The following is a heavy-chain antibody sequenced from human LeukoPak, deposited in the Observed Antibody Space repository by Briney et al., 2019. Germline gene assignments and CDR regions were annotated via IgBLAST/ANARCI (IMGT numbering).Heavy chain of an antibody. Sequence: GGSLRLSCAGSGFSISNYGMNWVRQAPGKGLVWVSHINSDGSSTTYAESVKGRFTISRDNARNTLYLQMNSLRAEDTAVYYCARDDVVSGTGLGDYWGQGTLVTVSS. CDR2: INSDGSST. CDR3: ARDDVVSGTGLGDY. CDR1: GFSISNYG. J-gene: IGHJ4*02. V-gene: IGHV3-74*01. D-gene: IGHD5/OR15-5a*01.